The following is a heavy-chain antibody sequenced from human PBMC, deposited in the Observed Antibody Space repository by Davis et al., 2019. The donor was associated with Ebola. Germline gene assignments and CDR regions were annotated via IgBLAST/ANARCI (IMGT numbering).Heavy chain of an antibody. D-gene: IGHD1-1*01. CDR1: GFTISDNY. J-gene: IGHJ4*02. CDR3: ARDGSVSRTYFFDF. CDR2: IYTGGIT. Sequence: GGSLRLSCAASGFTISDNYVSWVRQAPGKGLEWLSVIYTGGITYHSDSVQGRFSMSRDDSKNSVYLQMNNLRPEDTAVYYCARDGSVSRTYFFDFWGPGTLVTVSS. V-gene: IGHV3-66*01.